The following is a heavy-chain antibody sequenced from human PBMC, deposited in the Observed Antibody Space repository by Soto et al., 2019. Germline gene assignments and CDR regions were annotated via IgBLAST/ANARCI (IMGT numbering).Heavy chain of an antibody. CDR2: FDPEDGAT. CDR1: GCTLTELS. J-gene: IGHJ5*02. V-gene: IGHV1-24*01. D-gene: IGHD2-2*01. CDR3: ATQEVVPAVSNWFDP. Sequence: ASVKVSCKVSGCTLTELSMHWVRQAPGKGLEWMGGFDPEDGATIYAQKFQGRVTMTADTSTDTAYMELSSLRSEDTAVYYCATQEVVPAVSNWFDPWGQGTLLTVSS.